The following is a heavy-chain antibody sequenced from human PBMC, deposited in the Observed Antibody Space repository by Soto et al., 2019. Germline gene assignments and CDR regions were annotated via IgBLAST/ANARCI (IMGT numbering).Heavy chain of an antibody. D-gene: IGHD5-18*01. J-gene: IGHJ6*02. CDR1: GGTFSSYT. CDR2: IIPILGIA. V-gene: IGHV1-69*02. CDR3: ASTRGYSYGPTYYYYGMDV. Sequence: GASVNVSCKASGGTFSSYTISWVRRAPGQGLEWMGRIIPILGIANYAQKFQGRVTITADKSTSTAYMELSSLRSEDTAVYYCASTRGYSYGPTYYYYGMDVWGQGTTVTVSS.